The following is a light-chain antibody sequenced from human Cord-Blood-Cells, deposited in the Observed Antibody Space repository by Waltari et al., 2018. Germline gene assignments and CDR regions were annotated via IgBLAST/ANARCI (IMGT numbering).Light chain of an antibody. Sequence: EIVLTQSPATLSLSPGGRATLSCRASQSVSSYLAWYQQKPGQAPRLPIYDASNRATGIPARFSGSGSGTDFTLTISSLEPEDFAVYYCQQRSNWPPITFGQGTRLEIK. CDR2: DAS. J-gene: IGKJ5*01. CDR1: QSVSSY. V-gene: IGKV3-11*01. CDR3: QQRSNWPPIT.